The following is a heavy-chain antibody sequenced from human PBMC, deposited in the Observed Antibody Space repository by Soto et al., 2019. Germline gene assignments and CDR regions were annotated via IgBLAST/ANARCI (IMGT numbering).Heavy chain of an antibody. CDR2: ISYDGSNK. J-gene: IGHJ6*02. CDR3: HGYSSGWTIYYYGMDV. V-gene: IGHV3-30-3*01. D-gene: IGHD6-19*01. CDR1: GFTFSSYA. Sequence: QVQLVESGGGVVQPGRSLRLSCAASGFTFSSYAMHWVRQAPGKGLEWVAVISYDGSNKYYADSVKGRFTISRDNSKNTLYLQMNSLTAEDTAVYYCHGYSSGWTIYYYGMDVWGQGTTVTVSS.